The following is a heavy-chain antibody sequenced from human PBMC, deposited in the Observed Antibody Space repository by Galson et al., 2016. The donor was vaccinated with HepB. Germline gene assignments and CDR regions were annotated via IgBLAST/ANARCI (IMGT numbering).Heavy chain of an antibody. J-gene: IGHJ4*02. D-gene: IGHD6-13*01. Sequence: CAISGDSVSSNSDAWNWIRQSPSRGLEWLGRTYYRSKWYYGYAVSVKSRITINADTSKNQFSLQLNSVTPEDSAVYYCARDGPSSSWPLDYWGQGTLVTVSS. V-gene: IGHV6-1*01. CDR2: TYYRSKWYY. CDR1: GDSVSSNSDA. CDR3: ARDGPSSSWPLDY.